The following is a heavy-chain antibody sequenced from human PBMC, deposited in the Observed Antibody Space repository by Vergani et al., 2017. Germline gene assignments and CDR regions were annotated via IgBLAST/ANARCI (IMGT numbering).Heavy chain of an antibody. CDR1: GFSLSNARMG. CDR2: IFSNDAK. Sequence: QVTLKESGPVLVKPTETLTLTCTVSGFSLSNARMGVSWIRQPPGKALEWLAHIFSNDAKSYSTSLKSRLTISKDTSKSQVVLTMTNMDPVDTATYYCARIDITMVRGVISYYFDYWGQGTLVTVSS. D-gene: IGHD3-10*01. J-gene: IGHJ4*02. CDR3: ARIDITMVRGVISYYFDY. V-gene: IGHV2-26*01.